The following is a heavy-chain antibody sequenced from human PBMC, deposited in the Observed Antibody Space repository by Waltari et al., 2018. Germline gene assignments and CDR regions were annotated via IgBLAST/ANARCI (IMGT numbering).Heavy chain of an antibody. CDR1: GFTFSSYW. CDR2: ISSDASDT. Sequence: EEQLVESGGGLVQPGDSLRLSCAVSGFTFSSYWMHWVRQAPGQGPLWVSRISSDASDTTYADSVKGRFTISRDNAKNTLYLQMNRLRAEDTAVYFCARVSRRTYRSPVPGRHYYYGMDVWGQGTTVTVSS. D-gene: IGHD1-1*01. CDR3: ARVSRRTYRSPVPGRHYYYGMDV. J-gene: IGHJ6*02. V-gene: IGHV3-74*03.